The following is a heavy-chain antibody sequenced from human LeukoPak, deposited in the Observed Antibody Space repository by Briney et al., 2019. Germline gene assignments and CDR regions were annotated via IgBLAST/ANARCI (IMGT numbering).Heavy chain of an antibody. Sequence: PGGSLRLSCAASGFTFNSYAIYWIRQRPGKGLEWVAVISYDGTKKYYADSVKGRFTISRDNSKKTLNLQMNSLRTEDTAVYYCVREDGSFEGGWGVATLQDWGQGILVTVSS. CDR1: GFTFNSYA. CDR3: VREDGSFEGGWGVATLQD. V-gene: IGHV3-30*04. D-gene: IGHD3-10*01. CDR2: ISYDGTKK. J-gene: IGHJ4*02.